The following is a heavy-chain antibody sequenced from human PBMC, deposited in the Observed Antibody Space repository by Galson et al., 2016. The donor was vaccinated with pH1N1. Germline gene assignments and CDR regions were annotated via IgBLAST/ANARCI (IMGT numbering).Heavy chain of an antibody. CDR3: TRCANGPLDFWVFDL. J-gene: IGHJ2*01. CDR2: ITSGSGGI. CDR1: GFSFSSYT. V-gene: IGHV3-48*01. D-gene: IGHD3-3*01. Sequence: CAASGFSFSSYTMNWVRQAPGKALEWLSHITSGSGGINYADSVKGRFTISRDNAKNSLFLEIDSLRAEDTAVYYCTRCANGPLDFWVFDLWGRGTLVSVSP.